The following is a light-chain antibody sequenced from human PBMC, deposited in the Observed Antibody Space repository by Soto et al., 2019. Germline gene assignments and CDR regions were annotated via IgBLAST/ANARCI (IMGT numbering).Light chain of an antibody. Sequence: QSALTQPPSASGSPGQSVTISCTGTSSDVGGYNYVSWYQQHPGKAPKLMIYEVNKRPSGVPDRFSGSKSGNTASLTVSGLQAEDEAAYYCCSHAGSNNLVFGGGTKLTVL. CDR2: EVN. V-gene: IGLV2-8*01. CDR1: SSDVGGYNY. J-gene: IGLJ3*02. CDR3: CSHAGSNNLV.